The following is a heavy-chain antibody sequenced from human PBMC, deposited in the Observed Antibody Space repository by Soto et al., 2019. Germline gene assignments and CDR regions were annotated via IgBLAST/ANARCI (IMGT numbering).Heavy chain of an antibody. CDR3: ARESEDLTSNFDY. J-gene: IGHJ4*02. V-gene: IGHV3-21*06. Sequence: GGSLRLSCAASGFTFTRYSMNWVGRAPGKGLGWVSSISSTTNYIYYGDSMKGRFTISRDNAKNSLYLEMNSLRAEDTAVYYCARESEDLTSNFDYWGQGTLVTVSS. CDR2: ISSTTNYI. CDR1: GFTFTRYS.